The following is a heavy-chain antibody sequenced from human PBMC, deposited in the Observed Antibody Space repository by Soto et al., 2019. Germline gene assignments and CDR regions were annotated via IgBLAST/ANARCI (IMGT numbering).Heavy chain of an antibody. Sequence: QVQLVQSGAEVKKPGASVKVSCKASGYSFISNDITWVRQAPGQGHGWMGWMNANSGITGYAEKFQDRVTMTRNTSISTDYMELSSLTSEDTAVYYCASDITTPDYWGHGTLGTVSS. V-gene: IGHV1-8*01. D-gene: IGHD2-2*01. CDR2: MNANSGIT. CDR1: GYSFISND. CDR3: ASDITTPDY. J-gene: IGHJ4*01.